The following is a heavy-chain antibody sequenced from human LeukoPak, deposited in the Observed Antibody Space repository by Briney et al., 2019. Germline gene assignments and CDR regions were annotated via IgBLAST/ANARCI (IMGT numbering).Heavy chain of an antibody. CDR3: ARAPSEIGGYYPEYFRH. CDR2: IKSDGST. J-gene: IGHJ1*01. CDR1: GFTFSSYW. Sequence: GGSLRLSCAASGFTFSSYWMHWVRQAPGKGLVWVSRIKSDGSTNYADSVRGRFTISRDNAKNTVSLQMNSLRTEDTGVYYCARAPSEIGGYYPEYFRHWGQGTLVTVSS. D-gene: IGHD3-22*01. V-gene: IGHV3-74*01.